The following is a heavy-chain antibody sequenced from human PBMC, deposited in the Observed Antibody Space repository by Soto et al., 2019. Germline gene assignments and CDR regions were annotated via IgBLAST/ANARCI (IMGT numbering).Heavy chain of an antibody. CDR3: ARFYCISTTCHYGMDV. D-gene: IGHD2-2*01. V-gene: IGHV5-51*01. Sequence: LGESLKISCKGSGYSFTSYWIGWVRQMPGKGLEWMGIIYPGDSDTRYSPSFQGQVTISADKSISTAYLQWSSLKASDTAMYYCARFYCISTTCHYGMDVWGQGTTVTVSS. CDR2: IYPGDSDT. CDR1: GYSFTSYW. J-gene: IGHJ6*02.